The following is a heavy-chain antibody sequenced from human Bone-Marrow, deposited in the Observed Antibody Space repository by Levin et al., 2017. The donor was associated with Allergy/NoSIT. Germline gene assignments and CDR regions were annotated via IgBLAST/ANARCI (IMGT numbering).Heavy chain of an antibody. D-gene: IGHD6-13*01. Sequence: SQTLSLTCTVFGGSISSSLYYWGWIRQPPGKGLEWIGSISYSGNTYYNPSLKSRVTISVDTSRNQFSLKLRSVTAADTALYYCARLPISSSWFAWGQGTLVTVSS. CDR3: ARLPISSSWFA. V-gene: IGHV4-39*01. J-gene: IGHJ4*02. CDR1: GGSISSSLYY. CDR2: ISYSGNT.